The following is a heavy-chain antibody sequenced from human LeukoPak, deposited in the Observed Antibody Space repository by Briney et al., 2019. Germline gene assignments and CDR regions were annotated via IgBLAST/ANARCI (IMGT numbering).Heavy chain of an antibody. CDR3: AKGRSTSWKASYYFDY. J-gene: IGHJ4*02. CDR2: ISASGGGT. V-gene: IGHV3-23*01. CDR1: XXX. Sequence: XXXMTWVRQAPGKGLEWVSVISASGGGTSYADSVKGRSTISRDNSKNMLYLQMNSLSVEDTAVYYCAKGRSTSWKASYYFDYWGQGTQLTVSS. D-gene: IGHD2-2*01.